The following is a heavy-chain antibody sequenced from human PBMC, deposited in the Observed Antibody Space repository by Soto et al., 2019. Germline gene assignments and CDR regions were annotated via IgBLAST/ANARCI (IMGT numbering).Heavy chain of an antibody. CDR3: ARDRGSGWYEY. CDR1: SLTFEDFC. J-gene: IGHJ4*02. V-gene: IGHV3-20*04. CDR2: INWNGGST. Sequence: GGSLRLSCAAFSLTFEDFCLYCFRQASGKGLEWVSGINWNGGSTGYADSVKGRFTISRDNAKNSLYLQMNSLRAEDTALYYCARDRGSGWYEYWGQGT. D-gene: IGHD6-19*01.